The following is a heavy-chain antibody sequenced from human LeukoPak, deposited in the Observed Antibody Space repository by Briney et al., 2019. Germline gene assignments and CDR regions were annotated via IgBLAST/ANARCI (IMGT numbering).Heavy chain of an antibody. D-gene: IGHD6-19*01. CDR3: AKGPHFSSGWYYYGTDV. Sequence: PAGSLRLSCAASGFTFSSYGMHWVRQAPGKGLEWVAVISYDGSNKYYADSVKGRFTISRDNSKNTLYLQMNSLRAEDTAVYYCAKGPHFSSGWYYYGTDVWGQGTTVTVSS. CDR2: ISYDGSNK. CDR1: GFTFSSYG. J-gene: IGHJ6*02. V-gene: IGHV3-30*18.